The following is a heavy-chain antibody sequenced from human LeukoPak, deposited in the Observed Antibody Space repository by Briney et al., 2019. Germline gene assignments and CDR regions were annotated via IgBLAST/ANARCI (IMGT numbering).Heavy chain of an antibody. J-gene: IGHJ6*03. CDR1: EFTFSGTW. CDR3: AKGGGSSWYERDPEYYYYYYMDV. CDR2: IDEDGREK. D-gene: IGHD6-13*01. Sequence: GGSLRLSCVVSEFTFSGTWMSWVRQAPGKGLEWVANIDEDGREKNYVDSVKGWFTISRDNSKNTLYLQMNSLRAEDTAVYYCAKGGGSSWYERDPEYYYYYYMDVWGKGTTVTVSS. V-gene: IGHV3-7*03.